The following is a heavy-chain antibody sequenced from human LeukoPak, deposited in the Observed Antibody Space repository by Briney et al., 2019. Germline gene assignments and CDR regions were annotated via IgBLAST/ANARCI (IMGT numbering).Heavy chain of an antibody. CDR1: GFIFSSYG. CDR3: ARDLCSTTSCFDY. Sequence: PGGSLRLSCVTSGFIFSSYGIHWVRQAPGKGLEWVAWHFASNKYYAESVRGRFTMSRDNSKSTLYLQMDSLRVEDTAVYYCARDLCSTTSCFDYWGQGTLVSVPS. D-gene: IGHD2-2*01. V-gene: IGHV3-33*01. J-gene: IGHJ4*02. CDR2: HFASNK.